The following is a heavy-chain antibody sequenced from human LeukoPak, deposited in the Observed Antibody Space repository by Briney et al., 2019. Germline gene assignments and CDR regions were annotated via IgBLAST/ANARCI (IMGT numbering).Heavy chain of an antibody. CDR1: GYTLTSYG. V-gene: IGHV1-69*06. Sequence: ASVKVSCKASGYTLTSYGISWVRQAPGQGLEWMGGIIPIFGTANYAQKFQGRVTITADKSTSTAYMELSSLRSEDTAVYYCASNGRVTSYYYYYMDVWGKGTTVTVSS. D-gene: IGHD2-21*02. CDR3: ASNGRVTSYYYYYMDV. CDR2: IIPIFGTA. J-gene: IGHJ6*03.